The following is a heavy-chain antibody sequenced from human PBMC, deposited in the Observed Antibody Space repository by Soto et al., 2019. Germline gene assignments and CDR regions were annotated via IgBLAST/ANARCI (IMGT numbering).Heavy chain of an antibody. Sequence: GGSLRLSCAASGFTFSSYDMHWVRQATGKGLEWVSAIGTAGDTYYPGSVKGRFTISRENAKNSLYLQMNSLRAGDTAVYYCARAPRSNRGYSYGGLDYWGQGTLVTVS. CDR3: ARAPRSNRGYSYGGLDY. V-gene: IGHV3-13*01. D-gene: IGHD5-18*01. CDR1: GFTFSSYD. J-gene: IGHJ4*02. CDR2: IGTAGDT.